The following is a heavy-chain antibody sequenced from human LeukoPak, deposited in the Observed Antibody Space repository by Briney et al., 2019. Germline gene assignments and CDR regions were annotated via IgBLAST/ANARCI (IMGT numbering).Heavy chain of an antibody. CDR1: GGSISSGGYS. J-gene: IGHJ4*02. CDR3: ARVIGAKTGYYFDY. D-gene: IGHD3-16*02. CDR2: IYHSGST. V-gene: IGHV4-30-2*01. Sequence: SQTLSLTCAVSGGSISSGGYSWSWIRQPPGKGLEWIGYIYHSGSTYYNPSLKSRVTIPVDRSKNQFSLKLSSVTAADTAVYYCARVIGAKTGYYFDYWGQGTLVTVSS.